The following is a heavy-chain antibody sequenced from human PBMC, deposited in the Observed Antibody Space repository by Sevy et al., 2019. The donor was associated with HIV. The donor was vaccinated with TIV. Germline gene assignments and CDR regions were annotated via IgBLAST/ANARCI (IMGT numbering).Heavy chain of an antibody. CDR1: GGSISGSY. V-gene: IGHV4-4*07. J-gene: IGHJ4*02. Sequence: SETLSLTCTVSGGSISGSYSSWIRQSAGKGLEWIGRIYPSGNTNYNPSLKSRVTMSVDTSKNHFSLKLTSVTAADTAAYYCAREDSSTWCFHFWGQGTLVTVSS. D-gene: IGHD6-13*01. CDR3: AREDSSTWCFHF. CDR2: IYPSGNT.